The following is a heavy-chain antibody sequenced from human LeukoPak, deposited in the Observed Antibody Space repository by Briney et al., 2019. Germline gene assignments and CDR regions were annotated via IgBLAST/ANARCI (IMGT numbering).Heavy chain of an antibody. CDR2: ISSSSSTI. J-gene: IGHJ4*02. CDR3: ARGGLRTSFDY. D-gene: IGHD3/OR15-3a*01. Sequence: GGSLRLSCAASGFTFSSHSMNWVRQAPGKGLEWVSYISSSSSTIYYADSVKGRFTISRDNAKNSLYLQMNSLRAEDTAVYYCARGGLRTSFDYWGQGTLVTVSS. CDR1: GFTFSSHS. V-gene: IGHV3-48*01.